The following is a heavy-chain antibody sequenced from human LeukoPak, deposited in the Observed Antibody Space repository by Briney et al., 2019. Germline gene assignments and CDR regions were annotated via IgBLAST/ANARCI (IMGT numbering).Heavy chain of an antibody. Sequence: SETLSLTCAVYGGSFSGYYWSWIRQPPGKGLEWIGRIYTSGSTNYNPSLKSRVTISVDTSKNQFSLKLSSVTAADTAVYYCARAARETDFWSGFDYWGQGTLVTVSS. CDR1: GGSFSGYY. J-gene: IGHJ4*02. CDR3: ARAARETDFWSGFDY. V-gene: IGHV4-4*08. CDR2: IYTSGST. D-gene: IGHD3-3*01.